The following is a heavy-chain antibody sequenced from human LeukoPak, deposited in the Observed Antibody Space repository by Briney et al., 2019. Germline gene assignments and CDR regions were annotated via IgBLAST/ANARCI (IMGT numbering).Heavy chain of an antibody. CDR1: GYTFTSYD. V-gene: IGHV1-8*01. CDR2: MNPNSGNT. CDR3: ARERGGSFDY. J-gene: IGHJ4*02. Sequence: ASVKVSCKASGYTFTSYDINWVRQATGQGLEWMGWMNPNSGNTGYAQKFQGRVTMTRDTSTSTVYMELSSLRSEDTAVYYCARERGGSFDYWGQGTLVTVSS. D-gene: IGHD3-16*01.